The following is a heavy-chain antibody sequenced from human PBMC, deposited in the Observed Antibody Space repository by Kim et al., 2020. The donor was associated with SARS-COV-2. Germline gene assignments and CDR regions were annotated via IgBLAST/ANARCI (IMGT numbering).Heavy chain of an antibody. D-gene: IGHD6-13*01. J-gene: IGHJ4*02. Sequence: YYPSLKSRVTISVDTSKNQFSLKLSSVTAADTAVYYCATWASSSWYSGDYWGQGTLVTVSS. CDR3: ATWASSSWYSGDY. V-gene: IGHV4-39*01.